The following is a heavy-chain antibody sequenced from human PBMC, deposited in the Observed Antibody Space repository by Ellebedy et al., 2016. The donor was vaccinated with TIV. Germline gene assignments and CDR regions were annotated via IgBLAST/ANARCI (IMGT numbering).Heavy chain of an antibody. D-gene: IGHD2-2*01. Sequence: GESLKISCKGSGYNFNSYWINWVRQMPGKGLEWMGRFDPSDSFTKYSPSVQGRVTISADKSITTAYLQWSSLEASDTVIYYCARRLGYCSSTNCLSYGMDIWGQGTPVTVSS. J-gene: IGHJ6*02. CDR3: ARRLGYCSSTNCLSYGMDI. CDR2: FDPSDSFT. CDR1: GYNFNSYW. V-gene: IGHV5-10-1*01.